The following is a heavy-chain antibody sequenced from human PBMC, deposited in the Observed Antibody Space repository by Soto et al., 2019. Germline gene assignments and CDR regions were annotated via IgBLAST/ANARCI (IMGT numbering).Heavy chain of an antibody. CDR2: INHSGST. J-gene: IGHJ5*02. V-gene: IGHV4-34*01. CDR1: GVSFSGYY. Sequence: SETLCLTCAVYGVSFSGYYWSWIRTPPGKGLEWIGEINHSGSTNYNPSLKSRVTISVDTSKNQFSLKLSSVTAADTAVYYCARVGTGTTSGWFDPWGQGTLVTVSS. CDR3: ARVGTGTTSGWFDP. D-gene: IGHD1-7*01.